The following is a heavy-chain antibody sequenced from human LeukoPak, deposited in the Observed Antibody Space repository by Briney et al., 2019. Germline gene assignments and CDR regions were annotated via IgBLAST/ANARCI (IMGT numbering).Heavy chain of an antibody. Sequence: GGFLRLSCAASGFTFSSYSMNWVRQAPGKGLEWVSYISGTSNTIYYADSVKGRFTISRDNAKNSLYLQMNSLRAEDTAVYYCARAPTTVTTRGGNWFDPWGQGTLVTVSS. J-gene: IGHJ5*02. D-gene: IGHD4-17*01. CDR3: ARAPTTVTTRGGNWFDP. CDR2: ISGTSNTI. CDR1: GFTFSSYS. V-gene: IGHV3-48*04.